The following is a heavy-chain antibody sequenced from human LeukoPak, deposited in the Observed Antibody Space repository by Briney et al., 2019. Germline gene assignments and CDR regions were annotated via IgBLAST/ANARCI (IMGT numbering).Heavy chain of an antibody. CDR1: GGTFSSYA. CDR3: ARAHYDSSGYYYYGMDV. D-gene: IGHD3-22*01. Sequence: SVKVSCKASGGTFSSYAISWVRQAPGQGLEWMGGITPIFGTANYAQKFQGRVTITADESTSTAYMELSSLRSEDTAVYYCARAHYDSSGYYYYGMDVWGQGTTVTVSS. CDR2: ITPIFGTA. V-gene: IGHV1-69*13. J-gene: IGHJ6*02.